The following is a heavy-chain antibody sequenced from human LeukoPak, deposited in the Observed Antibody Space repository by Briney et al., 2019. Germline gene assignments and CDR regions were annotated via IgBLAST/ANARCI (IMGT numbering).Heavy chain of an antibody. D-gene: IGHD1-26*01. CDR2: ISSNGGST. CDR3: AREIGGALHYFDY. J-gene: IGHJ4*02. Sequence: GSLRLSCAASGFTFSSYAMHWVRQAPGKGLEYVSAISSNGGSTYYANSVKGRFTISRDNSKNTLYLQMNSLRAEDTAVYYCAREIGGALHYFDYWGQGTPVTVSS. V-gene: IGHV3-64*01. CDR1: GFTFSSYA.